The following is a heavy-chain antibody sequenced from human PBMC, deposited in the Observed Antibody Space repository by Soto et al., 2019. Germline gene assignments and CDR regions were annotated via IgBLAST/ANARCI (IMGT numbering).Heavy chain of an antibody. V-gene: IGHV3-74*01. CDR2: INSDGSST. J-gene: IGHJ6*02. CDR1: GFTFSSYW. Sequence: GGSLRLSCAASGFTFSSYWMHWVRQAPGKGLVWVSRINSDGSSTSYADSVKGRFTISRDNAKNTLYLQMNSLRAEDTAVYYSARLPASYGSSAPYYYYYGMDVWGQGTTVTVSS. D-gene: IGHD5-18*01. CDR3: ARLPASYGSSAPYYYYYGMDV.